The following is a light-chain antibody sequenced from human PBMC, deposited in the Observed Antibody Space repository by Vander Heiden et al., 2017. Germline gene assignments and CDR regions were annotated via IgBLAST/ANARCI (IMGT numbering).Light chain of an antibody. CDR3: RQYNNGHLYT. Sequence: EIVMTQSPAPLSVSPGERATLSCRASQSVSSNLAGYQQQPGEAPTILINGASTRATGSPARCSSSGAGAEDTLTTSSLQSDDDAVYYYRQYNNGHLYTFGQGTKVEIK. V-gene: IGKV3-15*01. CDR1: QSVSSN. J-gene: IGKJ2*01. CDR2: GAS.